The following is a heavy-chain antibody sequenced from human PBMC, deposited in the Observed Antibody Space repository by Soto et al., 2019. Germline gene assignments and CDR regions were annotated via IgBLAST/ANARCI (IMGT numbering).Heavy chain of an antibody. V-gene: IGHV3-23*01. CDR2: LSDSDGRM. CDR1: GFTFSTSG. CDR3: TKDSGYDSTD. D-gene: IGHD3-22*01. Sequence: EVQLLESGGGLVQPGGSLRLSCAASGFTFSTSGMSWVRQAPGKGLEWISGLSDSDGRMTYADSVKGRFTISRDNSKNTLYLEMNSLRVEDTAVYYCTKDSGYDSTDWGQGTLVTVSS. J-gene: IGHJ4*02.